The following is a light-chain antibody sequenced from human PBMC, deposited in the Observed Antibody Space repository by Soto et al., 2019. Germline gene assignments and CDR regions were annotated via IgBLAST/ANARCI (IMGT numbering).Light chain of an antibody. CDR2: GAS. CDR3: QQYSSSPRT. J-gene: IGKJ1*01. CDR1: QSVSSNQ. Sequence: EIVLTQSPGTLSLSPGERATLSCRASQSVSSNQLAWYQQKPAQAPRLLIYGASCRTTGIPDRFSGSGSGTDFTLSISRLEPEDSAVYYCQQYSSSPRTFGPGTKVEIK. V-gene: IGKV3-20*01.